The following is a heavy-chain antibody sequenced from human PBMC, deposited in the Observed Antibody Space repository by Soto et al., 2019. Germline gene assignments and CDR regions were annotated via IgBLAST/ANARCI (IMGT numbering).Heavy chain of an antibody. Sequence: QVQLVESGGGLVKPGGSLRLSCAASGFTFSDYYMSWIRQAPGKGLQWVSYTSGSSSYTNYADSVKGRFTISRDNSKNSLYLQMNSLRAEDTAVYYCARERDGMDVWGQGTTVTVSS. J-gene: IGHJ6*02. CDR2: TSGSSSYT. CDR3: ARERDGMDV. CDR1: GFTFSDYY. V-gene: IGHV3-11*05.